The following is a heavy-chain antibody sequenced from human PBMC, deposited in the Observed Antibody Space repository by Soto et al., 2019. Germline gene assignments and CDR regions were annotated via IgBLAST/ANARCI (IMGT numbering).Heavy chain of an antibody. V-gene: IGHV4-31*03. Sequence: QVQLQESGPGLVKPSQTLSLTCTVSGGSISSGGYYWSWIRQHPGKGLEWIGYIYYSGSTYYNPSLKRRVTISVDTSKNQFSLKLSSVTAADTAVYYCARLNMITFGGVIVFDYWGQGTLVTVSS. CDR1: GGSISSGGYY. CDR2: IYYSGST. CDR3: ARLNMITFGGVIVFDY. J-gene: IGHJ4*02. D-gene: IGHD3-16*02.